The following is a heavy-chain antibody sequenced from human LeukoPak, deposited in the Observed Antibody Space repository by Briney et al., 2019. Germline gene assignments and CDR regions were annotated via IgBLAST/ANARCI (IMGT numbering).Heavy chain of an antibody. D-gene: IGHD6-19*01. CDR3: ARYATVAAHRDFDY. V-gene: IGHV3-74*01. Sequence: GGSLRLSCAASGFTFSTYWMHWVRQAPGKGLVWVARIHSGGSTTSYADSVKGRFTISRDNAKNTLYLQMNSLRAEDTAVYYCARYATVAAHRDFDYWGQGTLVTVSS. J-gene: IGHJ4*02. CDR1: GFTFSTYW. CDR2: IHSGGSTT.